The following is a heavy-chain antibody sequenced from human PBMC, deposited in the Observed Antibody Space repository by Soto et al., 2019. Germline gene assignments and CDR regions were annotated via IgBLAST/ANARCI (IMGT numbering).Heavy chain of an antibody. CDR2: INHSGST. CDR3: ARAAGSSTSETEFRY. D-gene: IGHD6-6*01. CDR1: DGSFSGYY. J-gene: IGHJ4*02. Sequence: QVQLQQWGAGLLKPSETLSLTCAVYDGSFSGYYWSWIRQPPGKGLEWIGEINHSGSTNYNPSLKSRVTISVDTSKNQFSLKLSSVTAADTAVYYCARAAGSSTSETEFRYWGQGTLVTVSS. V-gene: IGHV4-34*01.